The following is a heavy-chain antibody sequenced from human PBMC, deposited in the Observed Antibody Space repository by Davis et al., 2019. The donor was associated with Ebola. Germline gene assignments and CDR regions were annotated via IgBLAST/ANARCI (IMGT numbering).Heavy chain of an antibody. V-gene: IGHV1-69*13. D-gene: IGHD4-17*01. CDR1: GGTFSSYA. CDR2: IIPIFGTA. CDR3: ARLGRATATVTTLGFDY. J-gene: IGHJ4*02. Sequence: AASVKVSCKASGGTFSSYAISWVRQAPGQGLEWMGGIIPIFGTANYAQKFQGRVTITADESTSTAYMEPSSLRSEDTAVYYCARLGRATATVTTLGFDYWGQGTLVTVSS.